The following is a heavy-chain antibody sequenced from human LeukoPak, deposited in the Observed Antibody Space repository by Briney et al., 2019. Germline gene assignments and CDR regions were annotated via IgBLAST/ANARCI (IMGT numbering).Heavy chain of an antibody. J-gene: IGHJ4*02. CDR1: GFTFGDYA. Sequence: GGSLRLSCTASGFTFGDYAMNWFRQAPGKGLEWVGFIRSKAYGGTTEYAASVKGRFTISRDNSKNTLYLQMNSLRAEDTAVYYCARENPMVRGVDYWGQGTLVTVSS. D-gene: IGHD3-10*01. CDR2: IRSKAYGGTT. CDR3: ARENPMVRGVDY. V-gene: IGHV3-49*03.